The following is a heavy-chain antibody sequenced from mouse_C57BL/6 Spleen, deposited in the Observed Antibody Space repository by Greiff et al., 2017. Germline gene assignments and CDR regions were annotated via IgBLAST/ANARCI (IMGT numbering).Heavy chain of an antibody. CDR1: GYTFTSYW. D-gene: IGHD1-2*01. CDR2: IDPSDSYT. Sequence: QVQLQQPGAELVMPGASVKLSCKASGYTFTSYWMHWVKQRPGQGLEWIGEIDPSDSYTNYNQKFKGKSTLTVDKSSSTAYMQLSSLTSEDSAVYYCARLGDYGRIDYWGQGTTLTVSS. V-gene: IGHV1-69*01. CDR3: ARLGDYGRIDY. J-gene: IGHJ2*01.